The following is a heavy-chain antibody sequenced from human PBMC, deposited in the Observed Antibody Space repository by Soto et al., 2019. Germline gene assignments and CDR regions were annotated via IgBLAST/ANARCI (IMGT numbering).Heavy chain of an antibody. CDR2: INAGNGNT. CDR3: ARGESVVGDY. V-gene: IGHV1-3*01. J-gene: IGHJ4*02. Sequence: GASVKVSCKASGYTFTSYAMHWVRQAPGQRLEWMGWINAGNGNTKCSQEFQDRVTITRDTSASTAYMELSSLRSEDTAVYYCARGESVVGDYWGQGTLVTVSS. CDR1: GYTFTSYA. D-gene: IGHD2-15*01.